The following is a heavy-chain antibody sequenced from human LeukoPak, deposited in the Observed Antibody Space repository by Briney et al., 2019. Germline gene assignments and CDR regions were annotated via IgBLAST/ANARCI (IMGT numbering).Heavy chain of an antibody. CDR2: ISSSSSTI. D-gene: IGHD3-10*01. Sequence: GGSLRLSCVASGFTFGRSGMNWVRQAPGKGLEWVSYISSSSSTIYYADSVKGRFTISRDNAKNSLYLQMNSLRDEDTAVYYCARDPPLITMVARDAFDIWGQGTMVTVSS. V-gene: IGHV3-48*02. CDR3: ARDPPLITMVARDAFDI. J-gene: IGHJ3*02. CDR1: GFTFGRSG.